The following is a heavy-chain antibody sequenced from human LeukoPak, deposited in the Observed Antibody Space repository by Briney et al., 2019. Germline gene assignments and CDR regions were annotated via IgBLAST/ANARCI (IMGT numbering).Heavy chain of an antibody. D-gene: IGHD5-18*01. CDR3: ARGGDSYGPFYYYMDV. V-gene: IGHV3-20*04. CDR1: GFTFDDYG. J-gene: IGHJ6*03. Sequence: PGGSLRLSCAASGFTFDDYGMSWVPQAPGKGLEWVSGINWNGGSTVYADSVKGRFTISRDNAKNSLYLQMNSLRAEDTALYYCARGGDSYGPFYYYMDVWGKGTTVTVSS. CDR2: INWNGGST.